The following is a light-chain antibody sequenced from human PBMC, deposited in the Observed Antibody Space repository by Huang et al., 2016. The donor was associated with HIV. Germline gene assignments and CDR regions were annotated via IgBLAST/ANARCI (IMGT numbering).Light chain of an antibody. CDR3: QQYNNLPYT. J-gene: IGKJ2*01. CDR2: DAS. V-gene: IGKV1-33*01. Sequence: DIQMTQSPSSLSASVGDRVTITCQASQDITNFLNWYQEKPGKAPKLLIYDASNLETGVPSKFSGGGSVTYFTLTISSLQPEDFATYYCQQYNNLPYTFGQGTKLEIK. CDR1: QDITNF.